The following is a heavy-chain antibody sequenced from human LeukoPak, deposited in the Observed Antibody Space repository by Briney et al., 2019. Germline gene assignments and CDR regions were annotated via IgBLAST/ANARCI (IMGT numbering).Heavy chain of an antibody. CDR1: GYTFTGYY. V-gene: IGHV1-2*02. J-gene: IGHJ4*02. CDR2: INPNSGGT. CDR3: ARVRQWLVPGFDY. Sequence: GASVKVSCKASGYTFTGYYMHWVRQAPGQGLEWMGWINPNSGGTNYAQKLQGRVTMTTDTSTSTAYMELRSLRSDDTAVYYCARVRQWLVPGFDYWGQGTLVTVSS. D-gene: IGHD6-19*01.